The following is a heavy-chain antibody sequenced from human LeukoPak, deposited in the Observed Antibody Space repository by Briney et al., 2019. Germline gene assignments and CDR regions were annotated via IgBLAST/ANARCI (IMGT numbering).Heavy chain of an antibody. D-gene: IGHD5-24*01. CDR1: GGSISSSSYY. CDR3: ARDRRWLQFDY. CDR2: IYYSGST. V-gene: IGHV4-61*01. Sequence: SETLSLTCTVSGGSISSSSYYWGWIRQPPGKGLEWIGYIYYSGSTNYNPSLKSRVTISVDTSKNQFSLKLSSVTAADTAVYYCARDRRWLQFDYWGQGTLVTVSS. J-gene: IGHJ4*02.